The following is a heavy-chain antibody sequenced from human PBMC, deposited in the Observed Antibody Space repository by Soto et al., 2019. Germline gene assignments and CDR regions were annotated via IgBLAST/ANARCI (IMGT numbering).Heavy chain of an antibody. Sequence: QVQLVESGGGVVQPGRSLRLSCAASGFSFSNCGMHWVRQAPGKGLEWVAAISSDGSDKYYSESVKGRFTISRDNSKNPLFLQMNSLGVEDTAVYYCVKGSEVARQELDYWGQGTLVTVSS. CDR3: VKGSEVARQELDY. CDR2: ISSDGSDK. CDR1: GFSFSNCG. D-gene: IGHD2-15*01. J-gene: IGHJ4*02. V-gene: IGHV3-30*18.